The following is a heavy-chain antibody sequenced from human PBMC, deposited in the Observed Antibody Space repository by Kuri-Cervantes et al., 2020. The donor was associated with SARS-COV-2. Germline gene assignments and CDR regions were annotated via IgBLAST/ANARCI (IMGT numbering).Heavy chain of an antibody. D-gene: IGHD3-22*01. Sequence: GGSLRLSCAASGFNFSRTDMHWVRQAPGKGLEWVAVISYDGSNKYYTDSVKGRFTISRDNSKNTLYLQMNSLRAEDTAVYYCAYDSSAFHFDYWGQGTLVTVSS. J-gene: IGHJ4*02. V-gene: IGHV3-30*18. CDR1: GFNFSRTD. CDR3: AYDSSAFHFDY. CDR2: ISYDGSNK.